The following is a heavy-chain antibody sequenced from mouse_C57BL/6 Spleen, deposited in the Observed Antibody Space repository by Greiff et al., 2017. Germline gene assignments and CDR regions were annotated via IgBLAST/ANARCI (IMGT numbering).Heavy chain of an antibody. CDR3: ARWRTGIGSFDD. Sequence: QVQLQQSGPGLVQPSQRLSITCTVSGFTLTSYGVHWVRPSPGKGLEWLGVVWSGGSTDYNAAFISRLSISKDNSKSQVFFKMNSLQADDTAIYYSARWRTGIGSFDDWGQGTTLTVSS. D-gene: IGHD4-1*01. CDR1: GFTLTSYG. V-gene: IGHV2-2*01. CDR2: VWSGGST. J-gene: IGHJ2*01.